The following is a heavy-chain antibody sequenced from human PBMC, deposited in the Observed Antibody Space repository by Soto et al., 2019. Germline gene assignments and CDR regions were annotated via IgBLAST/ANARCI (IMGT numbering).Heavy chain of an antibody. J-gene: IGHJ4*02. CDR1: GFTYSIYS. CDR3: AREAVTHFDY. CDR2: ISSGSQTI. D-gene: IGHD6-19*01. Sequence: GGLLRLSCAVSGFTYSIYSMHWVRQAPGKGLEWVSYISSGSQTIYYADSVKGRFTISRDNAKNSLYLHMDSLRDEDTAVYYCAREAVTHFDYWGQGTLVTVSS. V-gene: IGHV3-48*02.